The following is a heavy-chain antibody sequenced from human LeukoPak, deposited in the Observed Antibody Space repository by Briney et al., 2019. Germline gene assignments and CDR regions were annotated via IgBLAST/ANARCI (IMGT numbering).Heavy chain of an antibody. CDR2: ISHDGSNK. D-gene: IGHD1-26*01. V-gene: IGHV3-30*18. J-gene: IGHJ4*02. CDR1: GFSFSSYG. Sequence: PGGSLRLSCAASGFSFSSYGMHWVRQAPGKGLEWVAVISHDGSNKYYADSVKGRFTISRDNSKNTLYLQMNSVRAEDTAVYYCAKDLRRIIVGTNGGDYWGQGTLVTVSS. CDR3: AKDLRRIIVGTNGGDY.